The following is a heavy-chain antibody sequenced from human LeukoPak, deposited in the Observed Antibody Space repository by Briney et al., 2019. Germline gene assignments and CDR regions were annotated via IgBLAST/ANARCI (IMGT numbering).Heavy chain of an antibody. CDR1: GYTLTSYG. V-gene: IGHV1-18*01. D-gene: IGHD5-18*01. J-gene: IGHJ6*02. CDR2: ISAYNGNT. Sequence: ASVKVSCKASGYTLTSYGISWVRQAPGQGLEWMGWISAYNGNTNYAQKLQGRVTMTTDTSTSTAYMELRSLRSDDTAVYYCARSAVDSYGNYYYYGMDVWGQGTTVTVSS. CDR3: ARSAVDSYGNYYYYGMDV.